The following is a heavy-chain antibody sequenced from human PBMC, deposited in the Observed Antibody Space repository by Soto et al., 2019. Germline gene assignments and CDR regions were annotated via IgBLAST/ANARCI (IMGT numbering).Heavy chain of an antibody. CDR1: GFIFNDYY. V-gene: IGHV3-11*01. CDR3: ARDLKEVVNNIHYKHYGLDV. D-gene: IGHD3-22*01. J-gene: IGHJ6*02. Sequence: GGSLRLSCAASGFIFNDYYMSWIRQAPGKGLEWVAYISSGASTISYADSVKGRFTISRDNTKNLLYLQMNSLRAEDTAVYYCARDLKEVVNNIHYKHYGLDVWGQGTKVPVYS. CDR2: ISSGASTI.